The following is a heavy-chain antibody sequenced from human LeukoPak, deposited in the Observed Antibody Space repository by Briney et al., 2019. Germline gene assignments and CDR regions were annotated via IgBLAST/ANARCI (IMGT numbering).Heavy chain of an antibody. CDR3: DGGTGWVSNLG. CDR2: IKQDGSEK. D-gene: IGHD6-19*01. V-gene: IGHV3-7*03. CDR1: GFSFSNYW. Sequence: GGSLRLSCAASGFSFSNYWMHWVRQPPGKGLEWVANIKQDGSEKYYVDSVKGRFTISRDNAKNSLYLQMNSLRAEDTGVYYCDGGTGWVSNLGGGQGTLVIVSS. J-gene: IGHJ4*02.